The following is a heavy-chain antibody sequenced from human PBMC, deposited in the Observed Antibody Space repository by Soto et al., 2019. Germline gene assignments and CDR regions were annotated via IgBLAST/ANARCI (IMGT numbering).Heavy chain of an antibody. J-gene: IGHJ4*02. V-gene: IGHV3-74*01. Sequence: EVQLVESGGGLVQPGGSLRLSCEAYGFSFSTFWMHWVRQAPGKGLVWVSRINSDGSSTYYADSVKGRVTISRDNAKNTLYLQLNSLRPEDTAVYYCARDCEYWGQGTLVTVSS. CDR1: GFSFSTFW. CDR2: INSDGSST. CDR3: ARDCEY.